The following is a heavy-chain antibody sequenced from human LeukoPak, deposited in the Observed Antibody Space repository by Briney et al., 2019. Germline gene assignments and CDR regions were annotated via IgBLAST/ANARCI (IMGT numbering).Heavy chain of an antibody. CDR2: IYYSGST. J-gene: IGHJ6*02. V-gene: IGHV4-30-4*01. D-gene: IGHD3-10*01. Sequence: SETLSLTCTVSGGSISSGDYYWSWIRQPPGKGLEWIGYIYYSGSTYYNPSLKSRVTISVDTSKNQFSLKLSSVTAADTAVYYCARVGSMVRGVQGYYYGMDVWGQGTTVTVSS. CDR3: ARVGSMVRGVQGYYYGMDV. CDR1: GGSISSGDYY.